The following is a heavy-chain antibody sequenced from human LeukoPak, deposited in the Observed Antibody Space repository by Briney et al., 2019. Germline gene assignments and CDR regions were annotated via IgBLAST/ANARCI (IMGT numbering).Heavy chain of an antibody. CDR2: INHSGST. D-gene: IGHD5-18*01. CDR3: ARYSYGHGEYWYFDL. CDR1: GGSFSGYY. Sequence: SETLSLTCAVYGGSFSGYYWSWIRQPPGKGLEWIGEINHSGSTNYNPSLKSRVTISVDTSRNQFSLKLSSVTAADTAVYYCARYSYGHGEYWYFDLWGRGTLVTVSS. J-gene: IGHJ2*01. V-gene: IGHV4-34*01.